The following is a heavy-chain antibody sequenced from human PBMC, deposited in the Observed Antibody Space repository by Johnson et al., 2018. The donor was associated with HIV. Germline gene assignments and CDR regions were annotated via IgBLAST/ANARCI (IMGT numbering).Heavy chain of an antibody. CDR2: ITTNGDRT. CDR3: ASRGPRGIEDAFDI. CDR1: GFPFSTYV. V-gene: IGHV3-64*01. Sequence: VQLLESGGGFVQPGGSLRLPRAASGFPFSTYVMHWVRPAPGKGLEYVSTITTNGDRTDSARSLRGRFTISRDNSENTLYLQMNSLRAEDPAVYYCASRGPRGIEDAFDIWGQGTMVTVSS. J-gene: IGHJ3*02. D-gene: IGHD3-16*01.